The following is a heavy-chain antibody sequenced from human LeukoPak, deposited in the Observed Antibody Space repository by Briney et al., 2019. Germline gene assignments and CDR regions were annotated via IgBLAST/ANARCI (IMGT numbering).Heavy chain of an antibody. Sequence: PSETLSLTCTVSGGSINRYYWSWIRQPPGKGLEWIGYIYYSGSTNYNPSLKSRVTISVDTSKNQFSLKLSSVTAADTALYYWARHDMDVAGAGLDYFDYWGQGTLVTVSS. CDR1: GGSINRYY. D-gene: IGHD1-26*01. CDR3: ARHDMDVAGAGLDYFDY. J-gene: IGHJ4*02. CDR2: IYYSGST. V-gene: IGHV4-59*08.